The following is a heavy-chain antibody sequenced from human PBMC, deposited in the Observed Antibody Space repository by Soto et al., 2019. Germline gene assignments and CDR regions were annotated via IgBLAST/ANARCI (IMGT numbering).Heavy chain of an antibody. CDR1: GGSISSSSYY. Sequence: QLQLQESGPGLVKPSETLSLTCTVSGGSISSSSYYWGWIRQPPGKGLEWIGSIYYSGSTYYNPSLQRRVTGSVDTSKNQFSVKLSSVTAADTAVYYCARHDLRRSLGELSPLYYFDYWGQGTLVTVSS. D-gene: IGHD3-16*02. CDR3: ARHDLRRSLGELSPLYYFDY. CDR2: IYYSGST. V-gene: IGHV4-39*01. J-gene: IGHJ4*02.